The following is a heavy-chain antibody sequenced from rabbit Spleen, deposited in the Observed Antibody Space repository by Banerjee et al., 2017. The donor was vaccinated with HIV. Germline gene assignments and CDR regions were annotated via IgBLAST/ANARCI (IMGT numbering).Heavy chain of an antibody. V-gene: IGHV1S40*01. CDR1: GFDFSLSYW. CDR3: VRWNTGDDYYNLAYNL. CDR2: INMVTGKS. Sequence: QSLEESGGDLVKPGASLTLTCKASGFDFSLSYWMCWVRQAPGKGLEWITCINMVTGKSVYASWAKGRFIMSRTSSTKVTLQMTSLTAADTATYFCVRWNTGDDYYNLAYNLWGPGTLVTVS. J-gene: IGHJ4*01. D-gene: IGHD1-1*01.